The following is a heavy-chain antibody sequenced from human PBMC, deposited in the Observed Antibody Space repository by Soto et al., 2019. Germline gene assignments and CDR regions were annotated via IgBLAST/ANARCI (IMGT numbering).Heavy chain of an antibody. J-gene: IGHJ4*02. CDR1: GGTFSSYT. D-gene: IGHD3-10*01. CDR3: ARIPGVWFGGLHRDY. CDR2: IIPILGIA. V-gene: IGHV1-69*02. Sequence: QVQLVQSGAEVKKPGSSVKVSCKASGGTFSSYTISWVRQAPGQGLEWMGRIIPILGIANYAQKFQGRVTITADKSTXTAYMELSSLRSEDTAVYYCARIPGVWFGGLHRDYWGQGTLVTVSS.